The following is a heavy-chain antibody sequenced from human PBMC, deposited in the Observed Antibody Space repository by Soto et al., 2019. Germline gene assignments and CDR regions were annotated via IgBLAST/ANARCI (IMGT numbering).Heavy chain of an antibody. CDR1: GFTLRSYS. D-gene: IGHD2-21*02. Sequence: GGSLRLSCAASGFTLRSYSMNWVRQAPGKGPEWVSYMSSSSGTIYYADSVKGRFTISRDNAKNSLYLEMNSLRAEDTAVYFCARDNGGDWGVGAFDIWGQGTMVTVSS. CDR2: MSSSSGTI. CDR3: ARDNGGDWGVGAFDI. V-gene: IGHV3-48*01. J-gene: IGHJ3*02.